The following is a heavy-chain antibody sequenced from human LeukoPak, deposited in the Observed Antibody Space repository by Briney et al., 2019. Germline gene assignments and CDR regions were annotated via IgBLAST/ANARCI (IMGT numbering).Heavy chain of an antibody. D-gene: IGHD4-17*01. CDR3: MTTVTTLLFKDAFDI. Sequence: GGSLRLSCAASGFTFSSYWMSWVRQAPGKGLEWVAIIKQDGSEKYYVDSVKGRFTISRDNAKNSLYLQMNSLRAEDTAVYYCMTTVTTLLFKDAFDIWGQGTMVTVSS. J-gene: IGHJ3*02. CDR1: GFTFSSYW. V-gene: IGHV3-7*01. CDR2: IKQDGSEK.